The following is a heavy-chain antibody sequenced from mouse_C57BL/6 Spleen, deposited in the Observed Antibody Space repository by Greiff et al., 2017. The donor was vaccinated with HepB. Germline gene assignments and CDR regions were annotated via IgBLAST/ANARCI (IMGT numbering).Heavy chain of an antibody. D-gene: IGHD2-5*01. Sequence: EVKLVESGPELVKPGDSVKISCKASGYSFTGYFMNWVMQSHGKSLEWIGRINPYNGDTFYNQKFKGKATLTVDKSSSTAHMELRSLTSEDSAVYYCARGYSNFYYAMDYWGQGTSVTVSS. CDR3: ARGYSNFYYAMDY. CDR1: GYSFTGYF. V-gene: IGHV1-20*01. J-gene: IGHJ4*01. CDR2: INPYNGDT.